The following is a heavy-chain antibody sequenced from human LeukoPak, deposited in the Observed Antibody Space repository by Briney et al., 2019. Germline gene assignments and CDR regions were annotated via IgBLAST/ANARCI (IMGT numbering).Heavy chain of an antibody. CDR3: ARGGSVDTAMTSKIIFDY. D-gene: IGHD5-18*01. CDR1: GGSISSSSYY. J-gene: IGHJ4*02. V-gene: IGHV4-39*07. CDR2: IYYSGST. Sequence: SETLSLTCTVSGGSISSSSYYWGWIRQPPGKGLEWIGSIYYSGSTYYNPSLKSRVTISVDTSKNQFSLKLSSVTAADTAVYYCARGGSVDTAMTSKIIFDYWGQGTLVTVSS.